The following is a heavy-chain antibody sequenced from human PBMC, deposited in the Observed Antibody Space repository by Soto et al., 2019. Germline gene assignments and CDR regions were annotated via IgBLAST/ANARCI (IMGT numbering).Heavy chain of an antibody. CDR1: GFTFISYS. CDR2: ISSSSSYI. Sequence: GGSLRLSCAASGFTFISYSINWVRHAPWKGLEWVSSISSSSSYIYYADSVKGRFTISRDNAKNSLSMQMNSLRAEDTAVYYCAILSSRRGYYYYGMDVFGQLKTVPVSS. J-gene: IGHJ6*02. D-gene: IGHD2-15*01. V-gene: IGHV3-21*01. CDR3: AILSSRRGYYYYGMDV.